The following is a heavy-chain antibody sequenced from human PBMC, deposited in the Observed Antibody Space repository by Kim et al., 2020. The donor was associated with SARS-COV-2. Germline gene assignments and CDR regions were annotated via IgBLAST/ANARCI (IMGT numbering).Heavy chain of an antibody. CDR1: GFTFSSYT. Sequence: GGSLRLSCAASGFTFSSYTMSWVRQTPEKGLEWVSAIRVGGGGTYYADSVKGRFTISRDNSKNTLYLQMSSLRAEDTAVYYCAQGINYWGQGTLVTVSS. V-gene: IGHV3-23*01. CDR2: IRVGGGGT. J-gene: IGHJ4*02. CDR3: AQGINY.